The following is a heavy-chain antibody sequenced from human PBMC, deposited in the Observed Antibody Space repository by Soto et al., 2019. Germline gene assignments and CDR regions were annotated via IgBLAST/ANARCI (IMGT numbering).Heavy chain of an antibody. Sequence: SESLSLTSTFSGVAITSRISFWSWIRQHPGKGLEWIGYIYYSGSTYYNPSLKSRVTISVDTSKNQFSLKLSSVTAADTAVYYCARGRLLGGYNFDYWGQG. CDR2: IYYSGST. CDR3: ARGRLLGGYNFDY. V-gene: IGHV4-30-4*02. J-gene: IGHJ4*02. CDR1: GVAITSRISF. D-gene: IGHD5-12*01.